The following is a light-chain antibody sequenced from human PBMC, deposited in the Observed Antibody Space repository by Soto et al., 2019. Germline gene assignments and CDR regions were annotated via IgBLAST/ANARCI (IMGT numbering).Light chain of an antibody. CDR3: CSYAGSSTFNWV. J-gene: IGLJ3*02. V-gene: IGLV2-23*01. CDR1: NSDVGIYNL. CDR2: EGT. Sequence: QSALTQPASVSGSPGQSITVSCTGINSDVGIYNLVSWYQHHPGKAPKLVIYEGTKRPSGVSSRFSGSKSGNTASLTISGLQAEDEGDYYCCSYAGSSTFNWVFGGGTKVTVL.